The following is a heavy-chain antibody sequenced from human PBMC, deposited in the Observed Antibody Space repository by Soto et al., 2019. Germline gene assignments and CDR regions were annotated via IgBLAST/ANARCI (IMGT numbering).Heavy chain of an antibody. V-gene: IGHV5-51*01. J-gene: IGHJ3*02. CDR3: ARRRYYYDSSGRTEGAFDI. CDR2: IYPGDSDT. CDR1: GYSFTSYW. Sequence: GESLKISCKGSGYSFTSYWIGWVRQMPGKGLEWMGFIYPGDSDTRYSPSFQGQVTISADKSISTAYLQWSSLKASDTAMYYCARRRYYYDSSGRTEGAFDIWGQGTMVTVSS. D-gene: IGHD3-22*01.